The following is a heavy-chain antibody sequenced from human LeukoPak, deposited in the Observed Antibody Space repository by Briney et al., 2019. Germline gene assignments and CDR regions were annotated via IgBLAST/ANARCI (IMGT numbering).Heavy chain of an antibody. D-gene: IGHD5-12*01. Sequence: GGPLRLSRAVPGYTFSAYAISWVRQAPRKGLERGANIKQDGSEKYYVDSVKGRFTISRDNAKNSLYLQMNSLRAEDTAVYYCAREGSSGYAQYYFDYWGQGTLVTVSS. V-gene: IGHV3-7*01. CDR3: AREGSSGYAQYYFDY. CDR2: IKQDGSEK. CDR1: GYTFSAYA. J-gene: IGHJ4*02.